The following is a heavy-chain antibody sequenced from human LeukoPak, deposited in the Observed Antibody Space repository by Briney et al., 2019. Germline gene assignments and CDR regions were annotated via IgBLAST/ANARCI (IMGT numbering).Heavy chain of an antibody. CDR3: ARYRGKTVAATPFDD. Sequence: GGSLRLSCEVSGLTFSNYAISWVRQAPGKRLEWVSAISGGGIATYYADSVKGRVTISRDNSKNTLYLQMNSLRVEDTAIYYCARYRGKTVAATPFDDWGQGTLVTVSS. CDR1: GLTFSNYA. CDR2: ISGGGIAT. V-gene: IGHV3-23*01. J-gene: IGHJ4*02. D-gene: IGHD1-26*01.